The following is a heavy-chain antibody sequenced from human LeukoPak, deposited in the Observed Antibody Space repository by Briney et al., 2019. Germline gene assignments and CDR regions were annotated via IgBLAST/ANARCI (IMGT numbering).Heavy chain of an antibody. V-gene: IGHV4-34*01. J-gene: IGHJ5*02. CDR2: VYHSGST. D-gene: IGHD3-10*01. CDR1: GGSFSGYY. CDR3: ARGARYYRAGSYRITNWFDP. Sequence: SETLSLTCAVYGGSFSGYYWGWVRQPPGQGLEWSGGVYHSGSTNYNPSLTGGVTISVDTSKTQFSMKLSSVTTADTAMYYCARGARYYRAGSYRITNWFDPCGQRTLVTASS.